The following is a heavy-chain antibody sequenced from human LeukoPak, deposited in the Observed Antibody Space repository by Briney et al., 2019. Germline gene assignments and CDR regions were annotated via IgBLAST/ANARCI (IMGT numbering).Heavy chain of an antibody. CDR1: GFTFSSYG. J-gene: IGHJ4*02. V-gene: IGHV3-30*02. CDR2: IRYDGSNK. D-gene: IGHD6-13*01. CDR3: AKDVSAGTPLGH. Sequence: GGSLRLSCEASGFTFSSYGMHWVRQAPGKGLEWVAFIRYDGSNKYYADSVKGRFTISRDNSKNTLYLEMNSLRPEDTAVYYCAKDVSAGTPLGHWGQGILVTVSS.